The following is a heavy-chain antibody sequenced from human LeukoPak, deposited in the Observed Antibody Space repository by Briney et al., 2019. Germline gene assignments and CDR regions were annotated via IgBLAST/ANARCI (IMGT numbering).Heavy chain of an antibody. D-gene: IGHD3-10*01. J-gene: IGHJ6*02. CDR2: IYSGGST. CDR1: GFTVSSNY. CDR3: ARDRDYYYYGMDV. Sequence: GGSLRLSCAASGFTVSSNYMSWVRQAPGKGLDWVSVIYSGGSTYYADSVKGRFTISRDNSKNTLYLQMNSLRAEDTAVYYCARDRDYYYYGMDVWGQGTTVTVSS. V-gene: IGHV3-53*01.